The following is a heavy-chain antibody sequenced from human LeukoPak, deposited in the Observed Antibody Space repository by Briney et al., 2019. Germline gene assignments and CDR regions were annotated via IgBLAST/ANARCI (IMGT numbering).Heavy chain of an antibody. Sequence: GRSLRLSCAASGFTFSSYAMHWVRQAPGKGLEWVAVISYDGSNKYYADSVKGRFTISRDNSKNTLYLQMNSLRDEDTAVYYCARDLSGTYYLSDWGQGTLVTVSS. D-gene: IGHD3-10*01. CDR2: ISYDGSNK. CDR1: GFTFSSYA. J-gene: IGHJ4*02. CDR3: ARDLSGTYYLSD. V-gene: IGHV3-30-3*01.